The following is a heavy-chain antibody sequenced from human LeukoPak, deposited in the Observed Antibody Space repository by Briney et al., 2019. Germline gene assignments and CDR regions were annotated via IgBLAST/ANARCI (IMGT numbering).Heavy chain of an antibody. D-gene: IGHD3-16*02. V-gene: IGHV4-34*01. Sequence: SETLSLTCAVYGGSFSGYYWSWIRQPPGKGLEWIGEINHSGSTNYNPSLKSRVTISVDTSKNQFSLKLSSVTAADTAVYYCARGPRRQYYDYVWGSYRRIPFDYWAREPWSPSPQ. CDR3: ARGPRRQYYDYVWGSYRRIPFDY. CDR1: GGSFSGYY. CDR2: INHSGST. J-gene: IGHJ4*02.